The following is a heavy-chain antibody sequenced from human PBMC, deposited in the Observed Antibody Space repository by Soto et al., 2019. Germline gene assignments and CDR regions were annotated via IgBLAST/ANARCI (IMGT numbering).Heavy chain of an antibody. CDR2: INGRGDKT. J-gene: IGHJ4*02. CDR1: GFTFSNSG. CDR3: AKGGYGEILFDY. V-gene: IGHV3-23*01. D-gene: IGHD4-17*01. Sequence: PGGSLRLCCGASGFTFSNSGMSWVRQVPGKGLEWVSFINGRGDKTYYADSVKGRFTISRDNSKHTLYLQMNSLRVEDTSIYYCAKGGYGEILFDYWGQGTLVTVSS.